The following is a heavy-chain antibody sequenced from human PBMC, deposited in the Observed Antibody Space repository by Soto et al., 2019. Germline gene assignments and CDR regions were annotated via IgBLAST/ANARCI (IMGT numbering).Heavy chain of an antibody. CDR2: INPRDGSP. CDR3: ARGYPSSSRLGWFDP. V-gene: IGHV1-46*01. CDR1: GYTFISYY. Sequence: ASVKVSCKASGYTFISYYILWVRQAPGQGLEWMGIINPRDGSPTYAQKFQGRVLLTRDTSTDTVYMELSSLRSEDTAVYYCARGYPSSSRLGWFDPWGQGTLVTVSS. J-gene: IGHJ5*02. D-gene: IGHD2-2*01.